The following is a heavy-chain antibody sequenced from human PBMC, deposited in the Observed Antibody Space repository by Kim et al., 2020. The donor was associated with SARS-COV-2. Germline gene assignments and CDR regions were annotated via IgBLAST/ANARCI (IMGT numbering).Heavy chain of an antibody. CDR1: AYSFTNYW. J-gene: IGHJ6*01. V-gene: IGHV5-51*01. Sequence: GESLKISCKDSAYSFTNYWIGWVRQMPGKGLEWIGIIYPGDSSTIYSPSFQGQVIISADRSIRTAYLQWNSLKASDTAVYFCARQGLYGSDWDGMDVWGQGTTVTVSS. CDR2: IYPGDSST. D-gene: IGHD3-10*01. CDR3: ARQGLYGSDWDGMDV.